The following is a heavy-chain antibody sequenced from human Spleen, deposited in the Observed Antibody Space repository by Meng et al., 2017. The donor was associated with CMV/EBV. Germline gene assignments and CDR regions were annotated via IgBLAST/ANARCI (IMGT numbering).Heavy chain of an antibody. D-gene: IGHD3-3*01. J-gene: IGHJ5*02. CDR1: GYTFSDHY. CDR2: INPNGGST. CDR3: ARDAAPTTISGVSVMTDNWFDP. Sequence: ASVKVSCKASGYTFSDHYMHWVRQAPGQGLEWMGIINPNGGSTTYAQKFQGRLTMTGDTSTTTVYMELSSLRSDDSAVYYCARDAAPTTISGVSVMTDNWFDPWGQGTLVTVSS. V-gene: IGHV1-46*01.